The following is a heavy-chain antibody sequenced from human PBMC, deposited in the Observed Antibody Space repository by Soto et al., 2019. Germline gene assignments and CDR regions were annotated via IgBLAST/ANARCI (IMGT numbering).Heavy chain of an antibody. CDR3: ASSFTVPAAIGY. J-gene: IGHJ4*02. D-gene: IGHD2-2*02. CDR1: GYTFTSYA. V-gene: IGHV1-3*01. Sequence: VASVKVSCKASGYTFTSYAMHWVRQAPGQRLEWMGWINAGNGNTKYSQKFQGRVAITRDTSASTAYMELSSLRSEDTAVYYCASSFTVPAAIGYFGQGTLVTLSS. CDR2: INAGNGNT.